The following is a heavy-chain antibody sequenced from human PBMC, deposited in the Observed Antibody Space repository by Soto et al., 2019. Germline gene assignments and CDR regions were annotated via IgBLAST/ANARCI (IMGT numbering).Heavy chain of an antibody. CDR2: ILWDGGYK. CDR1: GFTFVDYA. CDR3: AKDEGYCNSISCKDAFDY. J-gene: IGHJ3*01. D-gene: IGHD2-2*01. V-gene: IGHV3-9*01. Sequence: EVQLVEPGGGLVQPGRSLRLSCAASGFTFVDYAMHWVRQAPGQGQEWVSGILWDGGYKGYADSVKGRFNISRDNAKKSLYLEMNSLRVEDTALYYCAKDEGYCNSISCKDAFDYWCQGTTVTVS.